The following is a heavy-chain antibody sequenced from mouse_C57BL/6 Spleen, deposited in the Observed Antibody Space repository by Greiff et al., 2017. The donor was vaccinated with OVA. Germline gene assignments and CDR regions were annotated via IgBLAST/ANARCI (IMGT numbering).Heavy chain of an antibody. CDR3: ARATTVVAFDY. CDR1: GYSITSGYY. CDR2: ISYDGSN. J-gene: IGHJ2*01. D-gene: IGHD1-1*01. Sequence: EVKLVESGPGLVKPSQSLSLTCSVTGYSITSGYYWNWIRQFPGNKLEWMGYISYDGSNNYNPSLKNRISITRDTSKNQFFLKLNSVTTEDTATYYCARATTVVAFDYWGQGTTLTVSS. V-gene: IGHV3-6*01.